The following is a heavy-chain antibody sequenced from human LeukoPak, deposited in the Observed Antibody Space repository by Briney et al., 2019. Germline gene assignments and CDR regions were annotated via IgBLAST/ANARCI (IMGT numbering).Heavy chain of an antibody. CDR1: GFTVSSNY. Sequence: GGSLRLSCAASGFTVSSNYMSWVRQAPGKGLEWVSVIYSGGSTYYADSVKGRFTISRDNSKNTLHLQMNSLRAEDTAVYYCARERSYYYDSSGFVSYFDYWGQGTLVTVSS. D-gene: IGHD3-22*01. J-gene: IGHJ4*02. CDR2: IYSGGST. V-gene: IGHV3-53*01. CDR3: ARERSYYYDSSGFVSYFDY.